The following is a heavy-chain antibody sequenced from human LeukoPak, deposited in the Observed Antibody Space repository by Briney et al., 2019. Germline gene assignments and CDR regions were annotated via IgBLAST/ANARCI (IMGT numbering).Heavy chain of an antibody. D-gene: IGHD3-16*02. CDR1: GGTFSSYA. V-gene: IGHV1-69*05. CDR3: ARVARDTYYDYVWGSYRYPYYFDY. Sequence: ASVKVSCKASGGTFSSYAISWVRQAPGQGLEWMGGIIPIFGTANYAQKFQGRVTITTDESTSTAYMELSSLRSEDTAVYYCARVARDTYYDYVWGSYRYPYYFDYWGQGTRVTVSS. CDR2: IIPIFGTA. J-gene: IGHJ4*02.